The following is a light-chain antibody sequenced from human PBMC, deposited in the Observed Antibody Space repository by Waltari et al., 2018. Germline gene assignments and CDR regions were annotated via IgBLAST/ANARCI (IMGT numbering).Light chain of an antibody. J-gene: IGKJ2*01. CDR1: PTVGTW. CDR3: QQYSSFST. CDR2: MAS. V-gene: IGKV1-5*03. Sequence: DLQLTQSPSTPSASVGDSVTISCRASPTVGTWLAWYQQKPGKAPKLLIYMASSSDSGVPSRFSGSGSGTDFTLTISSLQPDDFATYSCQQYSSFSTFGQGTKV.